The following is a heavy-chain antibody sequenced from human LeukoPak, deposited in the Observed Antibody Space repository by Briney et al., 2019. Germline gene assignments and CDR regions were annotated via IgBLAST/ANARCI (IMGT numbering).Heavy chain of an antibody. J-gene: IGHJ4*02. Sequence: PSGTLSLTCVVSGASISSGYWWSWVRQPPGKGLEWIGEIFHSGSTNYNPSLRSRVSISVDNSKNQLSLDLNSVTAADTAVYYCARNGAFCIDYWGQGTLVTVSP. D-gene: IGHD2-8*01. V-gene: IGHV4-4*02. CDR3: ARNGAFCIDY. CDR2: IFHSGST. CDR1: GASISSGYW.